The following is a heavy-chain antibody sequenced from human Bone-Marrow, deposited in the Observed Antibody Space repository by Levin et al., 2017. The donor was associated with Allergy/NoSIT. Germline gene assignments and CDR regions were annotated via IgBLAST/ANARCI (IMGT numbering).Heavy chain of an antibody. Sequence: SQTLSLTCTVSGGSISSYYWSWIRQPPGKGLEWIGYIYYSGSTNYNPSLKSRVTISVDTSKNQFSLKLSSVTAADTAVYYCARQIGPRNTIFGVVLRFNDDAFDIWGQGTMVTVSS. CDR3: ARQIGPRNTIFGVVLRFNDDAFDI. V-gene: IGHV4-59*08. J-gene: IGHJ3*02. CDR1: GGSISSYY. D-gene: IGHD3-3*01. CDR2: IYYSGST.